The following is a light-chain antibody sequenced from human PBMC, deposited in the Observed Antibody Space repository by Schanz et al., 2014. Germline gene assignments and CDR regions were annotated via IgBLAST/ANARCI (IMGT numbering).Light chain of an antibody. V-gene: IGLV2-8*01. Sequence: QSALTQPPSASGSPGQSVTLSCTGTSRDIGKYNYVSWYQQHPGKAPKLLIYDVTERPAGVPDRFSGSRSGSTASLTVSGRQADDEADYYCCSYIGTNHLVLFGGGTKLTVL. CDR2: DVT. J-gene: IGLJ3*02. CDR1: SRDIGKYNY. CDR3: CSYIGTNHLVL.